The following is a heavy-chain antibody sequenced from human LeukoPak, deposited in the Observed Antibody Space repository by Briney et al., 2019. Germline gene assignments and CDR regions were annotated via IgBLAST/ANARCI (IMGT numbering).Heavy chain of an antibody. CDR2: INPSGGNT. J-gene: IGHJ4*02. D-gene: IGHD3-10*01. CDR1: GYTFTSYY. Sequence: ASVKVSCKASGYTFTSYYMHWVRQAPGQGLEWMGIINPSGGNTNYAQKLQGRVTMATDTSTSTAYMERRSLRSDDTAVYYCARDLEYYCGSGSYRYWGQGTLVTVSS. V-gene: IGHV1-46*01. CDR3: ARDLEYYCGSGSYRY.